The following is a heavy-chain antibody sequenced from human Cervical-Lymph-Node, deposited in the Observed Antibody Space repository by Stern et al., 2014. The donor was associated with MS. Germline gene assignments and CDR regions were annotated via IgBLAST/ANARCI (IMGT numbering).Heavy chain of an antibody. CDR2: INPSGGST. CDR1: GYTFITHY. J-gene: IGHJ6*02. CDR3: ARSKDSSIGARPGEYHYVGMDV. D-gene: IGHD6-6*01. Sequence: QDQLVQSGAEVKKPGASVKVSCKAFGYTFITHYINWVRQAPGQGLEWMGFINPSGGSTTYAQKFQGRVTMTRDTSTSTVYMELSSLRSEDTAFYYCARSKDSSIGARPGEYHYVGMDVWGQGTTVSVPS. V-gene: IGHV1-46*01.